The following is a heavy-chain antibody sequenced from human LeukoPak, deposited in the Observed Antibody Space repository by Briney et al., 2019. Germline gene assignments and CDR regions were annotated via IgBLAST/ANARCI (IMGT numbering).Heavy chain of an antibody. J-gene: IGHJ4*02. CDR3: AKDYYRSGSYMGFDY. CDR2: IIPIFGTA. CDR1: GGTFSSYA. Sequence: SVKVSCKASGGTFSSYAISWVREAPGQGLEWMGGIIPIFGTANYAQKFQGRVTITADESTSTAYMEMSSLSSEETAVYYRAKDYYRSGSYMGFDYWRKGTLVTVSS. V-gene: IGHV1-69*01. D-gene: IGHD3-10*01.